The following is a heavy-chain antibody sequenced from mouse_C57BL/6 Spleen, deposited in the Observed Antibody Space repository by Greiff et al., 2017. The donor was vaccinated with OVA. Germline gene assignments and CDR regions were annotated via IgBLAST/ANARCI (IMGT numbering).Heavy chain of an antibody. Sequence: QVQLKQSGPELVKPGASVKISCKASGYTFTDYYINWVKQRPGQGLEWIGWIFPGSGSTYYNEKFKGKATLTVDKSSSTAYMLLSSLTSEDSAVYFCASRYDGDHYAMDYWGQGTSVTVSS. J-gene: IGHJ4*01. CDR1: GYTFTDYY. CDR3: ASRYDGDHYAMDY. D-gene: IGHD2-3*01. CDR2: IFPGSGST. V-gene: IGHV1-75*01.